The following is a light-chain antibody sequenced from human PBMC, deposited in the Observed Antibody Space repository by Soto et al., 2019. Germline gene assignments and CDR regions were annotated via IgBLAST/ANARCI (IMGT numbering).Light chain of an antibody. J-gene: IGKJ4*01. V-gene: IGKV3-15*01. CDR2: DAS. CDR1: QSVSSN. Sequence: EIVMTQSPATLSVSPGERATLSCRASQSVSSNLAWYQQKPGQAPRLLIYDASTRATGIPARFSGRGSGTEFTLTISSLQSEDFAVYYCQQYHNWPPLTFGGGTKVEIK. CDR3: QQYHNWPPLT.